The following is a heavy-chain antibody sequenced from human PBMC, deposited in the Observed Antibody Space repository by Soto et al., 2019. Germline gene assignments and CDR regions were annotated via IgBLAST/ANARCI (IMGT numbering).Heavy chain of an antibody. J-gene: IGHJ4*02. CDR2: INPSGGST. Sequence: GASVKVSCKASGYTFTSYFMHWVRQAPGQGLEWMGIINPSGGSTSYAQKFQGRVTMIRDTSTSTVYMELSSLRSEDTAVYCCARENDILTGYYSPLFDFWGQGTLVTVSS. CDR1: GYTFTSYF. D-gene: IGHD3-9*01. V-gene: IGHV1-46*01. CDR3: ARENDILTGYYSPLFDF.